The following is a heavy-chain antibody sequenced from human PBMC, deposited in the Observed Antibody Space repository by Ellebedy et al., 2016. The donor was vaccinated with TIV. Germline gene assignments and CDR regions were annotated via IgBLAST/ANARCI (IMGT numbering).Heavy chain of an antibody. V-gene: IGHV1-18*01. J-gene: IGHJ6*02. D-gene: IGHD3-16*01. CDR2: ISAYNGNT. Sequence: AASVKVSCKASGYTFTSYGISWVRQAPGQGLEWMGWISAYNGNTNYAQKLQGRVTMTTDTSTNTAYMELRSLRSDDTAVYYCAKHKGGYYYYGMDVWGQGTTVTVSS. CDR3: AKHKGGYYYYGMDV. CDR1: GYTFTSYG.